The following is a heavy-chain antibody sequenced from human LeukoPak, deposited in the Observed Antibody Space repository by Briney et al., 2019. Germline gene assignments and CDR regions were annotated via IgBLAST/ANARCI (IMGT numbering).Heavy chain of an antibody. D-gene: IGHD3-22*01. CDR3: ARLKYYYDSSGYRAEYFQH. CDR2: IYYSGST. J-gene: IGHJ1*01. V-gene: IGHV4-59*01. Sequence: TSETLSLTCTVSGGSISSYYWSWIRQPPGKGLEWIGYIYYSGSTNYNPSLKSRVTISVYTSKNQFSLKLSSVTAADTAVYYCARLKYYYDSSGYRAEYFQHWGQGTLVTVSS. CDR1: GGSISSYY.